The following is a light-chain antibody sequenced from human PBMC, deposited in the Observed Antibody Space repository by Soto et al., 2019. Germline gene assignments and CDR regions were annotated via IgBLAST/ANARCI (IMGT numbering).Light chain of an antibody. V-gene: IGKV1-27*01. CDR3: QKYNSVPRT. J-gene: IGKJ1*01. CDR1: QGINNY. Sequence: DIRMTQSPPSLSASVGDKITITCRASQGINNYLAWYQQKPEEVPKLLIYAASTLQPGVSSRFSGSGSGTVFTLTINSLQPEDVGSYSWQKYNSVPRTFGQGTKLEIK. CDR2: AAS.